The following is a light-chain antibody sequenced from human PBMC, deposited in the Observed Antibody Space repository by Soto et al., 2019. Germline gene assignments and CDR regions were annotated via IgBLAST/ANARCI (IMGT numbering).Light chain of an antibody. CDR1: SSNIGAGYD. CDR3: QSYDSSLSASV. CDR2: GNS. Sequence: QSVLTQPPSVSGAPGQRVTISCTGSSSNIGAGYDVHWYQQLPGTAPKLLISGNSNRPSGVPDRFSGSKSGTSASLAITGLQAEDEADYYCQSYDSSLSASVFGGGTQLTVL. V-gene: IGLV1-40*01. J-gene: IGLJ2*01.